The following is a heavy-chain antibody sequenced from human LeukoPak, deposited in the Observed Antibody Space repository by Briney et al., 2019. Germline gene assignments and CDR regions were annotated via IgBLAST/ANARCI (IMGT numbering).Heavy chain of an antibody. V-gene: IGHV4-31*03. Sequence: SETLSLTCSVSSGSISSGGYWWSWIRQHPGKGLEWIGYFYYSGTTYYNPSLKSRVTISIDKSKNLFSLKLRSVTAADTAVYYCASGSGRFYFDHWGQGTLVSVSS. CDR3: ASGSGRFYFDH. D-gene: IGHD3-10*01. CDR2: FYYSGTT. CDR1: SGSISSGGYW. J-gene: IGHJ4*02.